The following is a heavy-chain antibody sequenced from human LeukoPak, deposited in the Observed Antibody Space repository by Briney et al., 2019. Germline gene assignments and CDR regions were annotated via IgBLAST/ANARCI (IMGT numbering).Heavy chain of an antibody. J-gene: IGHJ4*02. CDR1: GFGLSVLS. CDR3: STDSGRSYFYFDF. D-gene: IGHD3-10*01. V-gene: IGHV1-24*01. CDR2: IRPETGEP. Sequence: ASVKVSCKISGFGLSVLSIHWMRQAPGKGLEWVGGIRPETGEPIFAQKFRGRVTITEDTFTDTGYLELRGLTPEDTAVYYCSTDSGRSYFYFDFWGQGTLVTVSP.